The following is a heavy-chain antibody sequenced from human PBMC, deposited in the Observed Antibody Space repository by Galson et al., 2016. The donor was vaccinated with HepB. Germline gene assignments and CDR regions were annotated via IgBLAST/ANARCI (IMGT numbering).Heavy chain of an antibody. CDR1: GGSISSGSYF. CDR2: IYYRGNT. Sequence: SETLSLTCTVSGGSISSGSYFWSWVRQPPGKGLEWIGNIYYRGNTYYNPSLNSRVTISVDTSKNQFSLKLSSVTAADTAVYYCARPINMAFDYWSQGYLVTVSS. CDR3: ARPINMAFDY. D-gene: IGHD5-24*01. J-gene: IGHJ4*02. V-gene: IGHV4-39*01.